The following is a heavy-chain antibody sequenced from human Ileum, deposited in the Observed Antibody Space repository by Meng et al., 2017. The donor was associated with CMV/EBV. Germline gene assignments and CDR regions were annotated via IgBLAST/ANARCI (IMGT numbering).Heavy chain of an antibody. CDR3: IRGSSGGAYYGLDV. V-gene: IGHV3-73*01. J-gene: IGHJ6*02. CDR2: IRTKANNYAT. CDR1: GFTFSGST. D-gene: IGHD6-19*01. Sequence: GESLKISCAASGFTFSGSTIYWVRQASGKGLEWVGRIRTKANNYATEYAASVKGRFTCSRDDSKSTAYLQINSLKTEDTAVYYCIRGSSGGAYYGLDVWDQGTTVTVSS.